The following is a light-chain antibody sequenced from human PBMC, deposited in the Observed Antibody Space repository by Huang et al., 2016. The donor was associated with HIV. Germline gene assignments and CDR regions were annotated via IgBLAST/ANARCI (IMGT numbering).Light chain of an antibody. CDR1: QSVSSN. CDR3: LQYNNWPPGRT. J-gene: IGKJ1*01. CDR2: GAS. Sequence: EIVMTQSPATLSVSPGERATLSCRASQSVSSNLAWYQQKPGQAPRLLIYGASTRATVIPSMFSGGWSGTEFTLTISSLQSEDFAVYYCLQYNNWPPGRTFGQGTKVEIK. V-gene: IGKV3-15*01.